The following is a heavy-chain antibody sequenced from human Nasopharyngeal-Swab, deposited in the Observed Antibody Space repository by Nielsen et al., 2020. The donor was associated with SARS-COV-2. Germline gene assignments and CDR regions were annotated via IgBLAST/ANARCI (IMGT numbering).Heavy chain of an antibody. CDR2: ISYDGSNK. Sequence: GESLKISCAASGFTFSSYAMHWVRQAPGKGLEWVAVISYDGSNKYYADSVKGRFTISRDNSKNTLYLQMNSLRAEDTAVYYCARNNYGSPRVPVHLPYYYYYGMDVWGQGTTVTVSS. J-gene: IGHJ6*02. V-gene: IGHV3-30-3*01. CDR3: ARNNYGSPRVPVHLPYYYYYGMDV. D-gene: IGHD4-11*01. CDR1: GFTFSSYA.